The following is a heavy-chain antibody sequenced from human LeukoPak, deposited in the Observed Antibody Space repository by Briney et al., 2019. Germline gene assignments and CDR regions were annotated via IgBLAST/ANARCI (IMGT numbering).Heavy chain of an antibody. J-gene: IGHJ4*02. V-gene: IGHV3-23*01. CDR2: ISGSGGST. D-gene: IGHD3-22*01. Sequence: GGFLRLSCAASGFTFSSYAMSWVRQAPGKGLEWVSAISGSGGSTYYADSVKGRFTISRDNSKNTLYLQMNSLRAEDTAVYYCAKDPLDYYDSAYYFDYWGQGTLVTVSS. CDR1: GFTFSSYA. CDR3: AKDPLDYYDSAYYFDY.